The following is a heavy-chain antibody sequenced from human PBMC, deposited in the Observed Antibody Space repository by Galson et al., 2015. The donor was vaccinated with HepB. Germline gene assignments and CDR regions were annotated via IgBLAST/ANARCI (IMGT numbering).Heavy chain of an antibody. D-gene: IGHD6-13*01. CDR3: AREAPWYPGAFDI. J-gene: IGHJ3*02. CDR2: IGTAGDT. CDR1: GFTFSSYD. Sequence: SLRLSCAASGFTFSSYDMHWVRQAIGKGLEWVSAIGTAGDTYYPGSVKGRFTISRENAKNSLYLQMNSLRAGDTAVYYCAREAPWYPGAFDIWGQGTMVTVSS. V-gene: IGHV3-13*01.